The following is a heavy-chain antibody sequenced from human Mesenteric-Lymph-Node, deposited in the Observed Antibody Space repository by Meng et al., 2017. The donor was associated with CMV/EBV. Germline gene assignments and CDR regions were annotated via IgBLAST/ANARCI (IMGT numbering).Heavy chain of an antibody. CDR2: ISSSSTTI. J-gene: IGHJ6*02. CDR3: ARDCRNRPSCSYPYYSGMDV. CDR1: GFTFSTYS. D-gene: IGHD2-2*01. Sequence: GESLKISCAASGFTFSTYSMNWVRQAPGKGLEWVSYISSSSTTIYYADSVKGRFTISRDNAKNSLYLQVNSLRAEDTAVYYCARDCRNRPSCSYPYYSGMDVWGQGTTVTV. V-gene: IGHV3-48*04.